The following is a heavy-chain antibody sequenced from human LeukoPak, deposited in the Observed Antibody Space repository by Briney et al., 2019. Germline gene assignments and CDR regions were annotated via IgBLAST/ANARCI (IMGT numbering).Heavy chain of an antibody. CDR3: ARDSLSGDSSGYQYYFDY. D-gene: IGHD3-22*01. Sequence: EASVKVSCKASGGTFSSYAISWVRQAPGQGLEWMGRIIPILGIANYAQKFQGRVTITADKSTSTAYMELSSLRSEDTAVYYCARDSLSGDSSGYQYYFDYWGQGTLVTVSS. J-gene: IGHJ4*02. CDR1: GGTFSSYA. V-gene: IGHV1-69*04. CDR2: IIPILGIA.